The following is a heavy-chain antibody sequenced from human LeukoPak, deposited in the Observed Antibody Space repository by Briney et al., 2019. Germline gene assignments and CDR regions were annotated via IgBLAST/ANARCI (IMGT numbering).Heavy chain of an antibody. CDR1: GDSISSSSYY. D-gene: IGHD2-15*01. Sequence: SETLSLTCTVSGDSISSSSYYWDWIRQPPGKGLEWIGSTFYSGSTYYNPSLKSRVTISVDTSKNQFSLKLSSVTAADTAVYYCARRDGYCSGGSCYSDYYYMDVWGKGTTVTISS. J-gene: IGHJ6*03. V-gene: IGHV4-39*01. CDR2: TFYSGST. CDR3: ARRDGYCSGGSCYSDYYYMDV.